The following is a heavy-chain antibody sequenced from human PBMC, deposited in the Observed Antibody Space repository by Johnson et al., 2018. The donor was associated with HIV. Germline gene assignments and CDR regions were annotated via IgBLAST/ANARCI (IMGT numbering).Heavy chain of an antibody. CDR3: AKTAAADAFDI. V-gene: IGHV3-NL1*01. CDR1: GFTFSSYG. D-gene: IGHD2-2*01. Sequence: QVQLVESGGGVVQPGRSLRLSCAASGFTFSSYGMHWVRQAPGKGLEWVAVIYSGDSTYYADSVKGRFTISRDNSKNTLYLQMNSLRAEDTAVYYCAKTAAADAFDIWGQGTMVTVSS. J-gene: IGHJ3*02. CDR2: IYSGDST.